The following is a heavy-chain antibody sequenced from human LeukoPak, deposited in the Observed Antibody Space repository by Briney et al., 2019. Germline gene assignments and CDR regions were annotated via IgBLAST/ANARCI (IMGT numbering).Heavy chain of an antibody. CDR2: ISSSSNYI. CDR1: GFTFSSYS. Sequence: PGGSLRLSCAASGFTFSSYSMNRVRQAPGKGLEWVSSISSSSNYIYYADSVKGRFTISRDNAKNSLYLQMDSLRAEDTAVYYCARDKRQERWPDYWGQGTLVTVSS. CDR3: ARDKRQERWPDY. D-gene: IGHD5-24*01. J-gene: IGHJ4*02. V-gene: IGHV3-21*01.